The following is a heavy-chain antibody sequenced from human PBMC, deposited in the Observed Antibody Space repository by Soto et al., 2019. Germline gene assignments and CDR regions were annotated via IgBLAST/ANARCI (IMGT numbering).Heavy chain of an antibody. CDR3: AKVGGARYYYYYGMDV. V-gene: IGHV3-23*01. D-gene: IGHD3-10*01. J-gene: IGHJ6*02. CDR1: GFTFSSYA. CDR2: ISGSGGST. Sequence: GGSLRLSCAASGFTFSSYAMSWVRQAPGKGLEWVSAISGSGGSTYYADSVKGRFTISRDNSKNTLYLQMNSLRAEDTAVYHCAKVGGARYYYYYGMDVWGQGTTVTVSS.